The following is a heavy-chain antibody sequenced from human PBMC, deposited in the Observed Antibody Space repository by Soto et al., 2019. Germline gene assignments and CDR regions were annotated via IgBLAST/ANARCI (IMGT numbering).Heavy chain of an antibody. CDR1: GGSITSYH. CDR3: ARDRYSGLNWFDP. V-gene: IGHV4-59*12. Sequence: TQSLTCIVSGGSITSYHGSWIRPIPGKGLEWIGSTYYSGSTNYNPSLKSRVTISVDTSKNQFSLKLTSVTAADTAVYYCARDRYSGLNWFDPWGQGTLVTVSS. D-gene: IGHD1-26*01. CDR2: TYYSGST. J-gene: IGHJ5*02.